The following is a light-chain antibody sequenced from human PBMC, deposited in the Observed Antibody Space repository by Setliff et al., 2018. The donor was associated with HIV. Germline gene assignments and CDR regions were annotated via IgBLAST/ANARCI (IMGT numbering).Light chain of an antibody. CDR1: NSDVGGYNY. CDR3: SSYTSSSTSYV. J-gene: IGLJ1*01. V-gene: IGLV2-14*01. Sequence: QSALAQPASVSGSPGQSITISCTGSNSDVGGYNYVSWYRQHPGKAPKLMIYDVSNRPSGVSNRFSGSKSGNTASLTISGLQAEDEADYYCSSYTSSSTSYVFGTGTKVTVL. CDR2: DVS.